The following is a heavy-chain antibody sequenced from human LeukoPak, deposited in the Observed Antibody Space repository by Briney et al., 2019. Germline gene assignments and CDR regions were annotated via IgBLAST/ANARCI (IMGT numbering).Heavy chain of an antibody. V-gene: IGHV5-51*01. CDR2: IYPGDSDT. CDR3: ARRYYYDSSGYLYDAFDI. Sequence: NLGESLKISCKGSGYSFTSYWIGWVRQLPGKGLEWMGIIYPGDSDTRYSPSFQGQVTISADKSISTAYLQWSSLKASDTAMYYCARRYYYDSSGYLYDAFDIWGQGTMVTVSS. D-gene: IGHD3-22*01. J-gene: IGHJ3*02. CDR1: GYSFTSYW.